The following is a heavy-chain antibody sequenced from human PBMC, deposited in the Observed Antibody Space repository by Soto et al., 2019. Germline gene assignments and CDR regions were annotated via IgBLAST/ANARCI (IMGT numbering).Heavy chain of an antibody. CDR3: ARSPSPLYCTNGVCYTGAEDYYYGMDV. Sequence: GGSLRLSCAASGFTVSSNYMSWVRQAPGKGLEWVSVIYSGGSTYYADSVKGRFTISRDNSKNTLYLQMNSLRAEDTAVYYCARSPSPLYCTNGVCYTGAEDYYYGMDVWGQGTTVTVSS. J-gene: IGHJ6*02. CDR2: IYSGGST. D-gene: IGHD2-8*01. CDR1: GFTVSSNY. V-gene: IGHV3-53*01.